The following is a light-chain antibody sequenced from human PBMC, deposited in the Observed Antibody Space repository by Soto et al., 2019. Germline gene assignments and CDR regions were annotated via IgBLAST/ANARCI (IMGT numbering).Light chain of an antibody. CDR3: QHYGTSMWT. CDR2: DTS. V-gene: IGKV3-20*01. J-gene: IGKJ1*01. CDR1: QRVSSSS. Sequence: EIVLTQSPGTLSLSPGGRATLSCRASQRVSSSSLSWYQQKHGQAPRLLIYDTSSRATDIPDRFSGSGSGTDFTLTISRLEPEDFTVYYCQHYGTSMWTFGQGTTVEIK.